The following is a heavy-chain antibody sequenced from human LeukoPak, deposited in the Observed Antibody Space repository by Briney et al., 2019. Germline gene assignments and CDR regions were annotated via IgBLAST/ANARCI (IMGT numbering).Heavy chain of an antibody. V-gene: IGHV4-34*01. CDR3: ARDAYDSSGYSFDY. Sequence: SETLSLTCAVYGGSFSGYYWSWIRQPPGKGLKWIGEINHSGSTNYNPSLKSRVTISVDKSKNQTSLKLSSVTAADTAVYYCARDAYDSSGYSFDYWGQGTLVTVSS. D-gene: IGHD3-22*01. J-gene: IGHJ4*02. CDR1: GGSFSGYY. CDR2: INHSGST.